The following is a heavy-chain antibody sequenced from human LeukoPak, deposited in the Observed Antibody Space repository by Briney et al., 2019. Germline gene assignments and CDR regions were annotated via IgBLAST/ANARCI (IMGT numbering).Heavy chain of an antibody. V-gene: IGHV1-2*06. CDR2: INSNSGGT. Sequence: ASVNVSCTASGYRFSDYYMHWVRQAPGQGLEWMGRINSNSGGTGFAEKFRGRVTMTRDTSISTAYMELSRLTSDDTAVYYCARAGGTYYYESSGYYYQNWFDSWGQGTLVTVSS. D-gene: IGHD3-22*01. CDR3: ARAGGTYYYESSGYYYQNWFDS. J-gene: IGHJ5*01. CDR1: GYRFSDYY.